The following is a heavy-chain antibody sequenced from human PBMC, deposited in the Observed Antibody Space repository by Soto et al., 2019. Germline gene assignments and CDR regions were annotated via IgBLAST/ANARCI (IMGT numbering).Heavy chain of an antibody. D-gene: IGHD3-22*01. J-gene: IGHJ4*02. CDR1: GFTFSSYG. V-gene: IGHV3-33*01. Sequence: QVQLVESGGGVVQPGRSLRLSCAASGFTFSSYGMHWVRQAPGKGLEWVAVIWYDGSNKYYADSVKGRFTISRDNSKNTLYLQMNSLRAEDTAVYYCARGYYYDSSGYAISFDYWGQGTLVTVSS. CDR2: IWYDGSNK. CDR3: ARGYYYDSSGYAISFDY.